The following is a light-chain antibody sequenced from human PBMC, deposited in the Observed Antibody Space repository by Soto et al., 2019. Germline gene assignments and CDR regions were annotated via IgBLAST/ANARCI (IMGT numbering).Light chain of an antibody. J-gene: IGLJ2*01. V-gene: IGLV6-57*02. CDR2: ADD. Sequence: NFMLTQPHSVSESPGKTVTISCTGSSGSIASNYVQWYQQRPGSAPTTVIYADDQRPSAVPDRFSGSIDSSSNSASLTISGLRTEDEADYYCQSYDSSNVVFGGGTKVTVL. CDR3: QSYDSSNVV. CDR1: SGSIASNY.